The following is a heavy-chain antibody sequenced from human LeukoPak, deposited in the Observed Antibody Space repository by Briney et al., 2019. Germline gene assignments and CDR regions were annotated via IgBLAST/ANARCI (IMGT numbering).Heavy chain of an antibody. D-gene: IGHD1-26*01. J-gene: IGHJ6*03. Sequence: PSETLSLTCAVSGGSISSSSYYWGWIRQPPGKGLEWIGSIYYSGSTYYNPSLKSRVTISVDASKNQFSLKLSSVTAADTAVYYCARHAWENRAYYYYYMDVWGKGTTVTVSS. V-gene: IGHV4-39*01. CDR3: ARHAWENRAYYYYYMDV. CDR1: GGSISSSSYY. CDR2: IYYSGST.